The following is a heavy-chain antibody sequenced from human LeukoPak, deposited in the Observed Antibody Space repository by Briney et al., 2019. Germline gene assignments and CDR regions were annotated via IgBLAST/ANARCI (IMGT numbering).Heavy chain of an antibody. CDR1: GFTFSNVW. CDR2: IKSKTDGGTT. J-gene: IGHJ1*01. D-gene: IGHD2-21*01. Sequence: GGSLRLSCVASGFTFSNVWMSWVRQAPGKGLEWVGRIKSKTDGGTTDYAAPVKGRFTISRDNSKNTLYLQMNSLRAEDTAVYYCARDESAIPSAEYFQHWGQGTLVTVSS. V-gene: IGHV3-15*01. CDR3: ARDESAIPSAEYFQH.